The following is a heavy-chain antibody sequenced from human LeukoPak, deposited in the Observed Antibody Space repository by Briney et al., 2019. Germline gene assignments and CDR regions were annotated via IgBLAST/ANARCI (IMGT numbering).Heavy chain of an antibody. V-gene: IGHV3-23*01. CDR2: ISGSGGST. D-gene: IGHD2-15*01. CDR1: GFTFSSCG. Sequence: GGSLRLSCAASGFTFSSCGMSWVRQAPGKGLEWASAISGSGGSTYYADSVKGRFTISRDNSKNTLYLQMNSLRAEDTAVYYCAKVSGDIVVVVADDAFDIWGQGTMVTVSS. J-gene: IGHJ3*02. CDR3: AKVSGDIVVVVADDAFDI.